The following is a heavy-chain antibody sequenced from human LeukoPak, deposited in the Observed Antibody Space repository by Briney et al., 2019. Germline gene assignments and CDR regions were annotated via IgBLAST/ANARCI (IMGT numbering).Heavy chain of an antibody. D-gene: IGHD3-22*01. CDR2: IIPILGIA. Sequence: SVKVSCKASGGTFSSYTISWVRQAPGQGLEWMGRIIPILGIANYAQKFQGRVTITADKSTSTAYMELSSLRSEDTAVYYCASSMIVVVTAYYFDYWGQGTLVTVSS. J-gene: IGHJ4*02. CDR1: GGTFSSYT. CDR3: ASSMIVVVTAYYFDY. V-gene: IGHV1-69*02.